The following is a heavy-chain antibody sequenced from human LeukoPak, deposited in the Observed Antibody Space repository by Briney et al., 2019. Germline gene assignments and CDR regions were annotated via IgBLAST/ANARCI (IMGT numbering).Heavy chain of an antibody. CDR1: GGTFSSYA. CDR2: IIPIFGIA. D-gene: IGHD2-21*02. J-gene: IGHJ4*02. Sequence: ASVKVSCKASGGTFSSYAISWVRQAPGQGLEWMGRIIPIFGIANYAQKFQGRVTITADKSTSTAYMELSSLRSEDTVVYYCARGLRAYCGGDCYSIDYWGQGTLVTVSS. V-gene: IGHV1-69*04. CDR3: ARGLRAYCGGDCYSIDY.